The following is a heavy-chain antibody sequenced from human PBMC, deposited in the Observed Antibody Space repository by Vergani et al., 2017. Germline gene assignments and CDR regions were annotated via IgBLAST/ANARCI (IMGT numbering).Heavy chain of an antibody. CDR3: ARVRLGPITMVRGVIITGWFDP. D-gene: IGHD3-10*01. CDR1: GGSFSGYY. J-gene: IGHJ5*02. Sequence: QVQLQQWGAGLLKPSETLSLTCAVYGGSFSGYYWSWIRQPPGKGLEWIGEINHSGSTNYNPSLKSRVTISVDTSKNQFSLKLSSVTAADTAVYYCARVRLGPITMVRGVIITGWFDPWGQGTLVTVSS. CDR2: INHSGST. V-gene: IGHV4-34*01.